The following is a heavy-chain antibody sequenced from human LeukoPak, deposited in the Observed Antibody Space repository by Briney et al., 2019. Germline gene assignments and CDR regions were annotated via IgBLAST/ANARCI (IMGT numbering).Heavy chain of an antibody. J-gene: IGHJ3*02. Sequence: GGSLRLSCAASGFTVSSNYMSWVRQAPGKGLEWVSVIYSGGSTYYADSVKGRFTISRDNSKNTLYLQMNSLRAEDTAVYYCARGLHAHIAAAGTGAFDIWGQGTMVTVSS. CDR3: ARGLHAHIAAAGTGAFDI. V-gene: IGHV3-53*01. D-gene: IGHD6-13*01. CDR1: GFTVSSNY. CDR2: IYSGGST.